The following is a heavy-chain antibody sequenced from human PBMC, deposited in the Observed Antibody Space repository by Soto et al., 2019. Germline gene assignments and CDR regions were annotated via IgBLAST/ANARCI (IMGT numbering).Heavy chain of an antibody. CDR3: VRTSLVVAAATREDY. V-gene: IGHV3-23*01. CDR2: INGSGGST. J-gene: IGHJ4*02. CDR1: GFTFSSYA. Sequence: GGSLRLSCAASGFTFSSYAMRWVRQAPWQGLVWVSAINGSGGSTYYADSVKGRFTISRDNAKNTLYLQMNSLRAEDTAVYYCVRTSLVVAAATREDYWGQGTLVTVSS. D-gene: IGHD2-15*01.